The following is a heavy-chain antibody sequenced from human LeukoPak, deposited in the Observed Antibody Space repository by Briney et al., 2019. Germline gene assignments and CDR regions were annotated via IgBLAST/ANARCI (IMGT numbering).Heavy chain of an antibody. J-gene: IGHJ4*02. Sequence: SETLSLTCSVSGGSISSYYWSWIRQPPGKGLEWIGYIYNSGSANYNPALKSRVSIFVDTSKNQFSLKLSSVTATDRAVYYCARHLTSEYSSGWYYVDYWGQGTLVTVSS. D-gene: IGHD6-19*01. V-gene: IGHV4-59*08. CDR3: ARHLTSEYSSGWYYVDY. CDR1: GGSISSYY. CDR2: IYNSGSA.